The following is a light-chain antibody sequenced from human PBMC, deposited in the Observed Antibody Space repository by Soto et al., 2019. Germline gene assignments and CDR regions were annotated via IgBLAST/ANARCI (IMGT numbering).Light chain of an antibody. V-gene: IGLV2-8*01. J-gene: IGLJ1*01. CDR1: SSDVGRYNY. CDR2: EVS. CDR3: SSYAGNSRYV. Sequence: QSVLTQPPSASGSPGQSVTISCTGTSSDVGRYNYISWYQQRPAKAPNLIIYEVSKRPSGVPDRLSGFKYGNTASLTVSGLQAEDEADYYCSSYAGNSRYVFGTGTKVTVL.